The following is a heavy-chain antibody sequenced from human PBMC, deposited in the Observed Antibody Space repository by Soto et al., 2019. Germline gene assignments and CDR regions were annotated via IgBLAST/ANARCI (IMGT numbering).Heavy chain of an antibody. CDR1: GFAFSSYA. J-gene: IGHJ4*02. CDR2: ISGSGVDI. Sequence: GSLRLSCAASGFAFSSYAMTWVRQAPGKGLEWLSGISGSGVDIYYADSVRGRFTISRHTSNKTLYLQMNSLRAEDTAIYYCAKVHSSGWAPYFDDRGQGTLVTVSS. CDR3: AKVHSSGWAPYFDD. V-gene: IGHV3-23*01. D-gene: IGHD3-22*01.